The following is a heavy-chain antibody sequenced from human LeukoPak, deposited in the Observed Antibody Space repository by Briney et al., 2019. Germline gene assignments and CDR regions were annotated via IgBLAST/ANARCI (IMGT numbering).Heavy chain of an antibody. J-gene: IGHJ4*02. CDR1: DYSISSGYY. CDR2: IYHSGNT. D-gene: IGHD5-12*01. V-gene: IGHV4-38-2*02. Sequence: KTSETLSLTCTVSDYSISSGYYWGWIRQPPGKGLEWIGSIYHSGNTYYNPSLKSRVTISVDTSKNQFSLKLSSVTAADTAVYYCARLPGFGSGYYFIDYWGQGTLVTVSS. CDR3: ARLPGFGSGYYFIDY.